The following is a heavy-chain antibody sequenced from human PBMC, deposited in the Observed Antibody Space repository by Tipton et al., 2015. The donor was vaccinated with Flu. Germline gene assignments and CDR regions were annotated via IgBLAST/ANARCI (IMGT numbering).Heavy chain of an antibody. CDR3: AREVVQGVIPDYYGMDV. CDR1: GGSISSSSYY. J-gene: IGHJ6*02. CDR2: IYYSGST. V-gene: IGHV4-39*07. Sequence: TLSLTCTVSGGSISSSSYYWGWIRQPPGKGLECIGSIYYSGSTYYNPSLKSRVTISVDTSKNQFSLKLSSVTAADTAVYYCAREVVQGVIPDYYGMDVWGQGP. D-gene: IGHD3-10*01.